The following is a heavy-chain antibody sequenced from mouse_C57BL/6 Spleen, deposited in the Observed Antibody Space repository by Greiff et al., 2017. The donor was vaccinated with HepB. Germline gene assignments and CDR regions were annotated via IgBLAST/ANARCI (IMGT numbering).Heavy chain of an antibody. J-gene: IGHJ4*01. CDR3: ARKYDGYYERYAMDY. CDR1: GFSLTSYA. Sequence: VKLMESGPGLVAPSQSLSITCTVSGFSLTSYAISWVRKPPGKGLEWLGVIWTGGGTNYNSALKSRLSISKDNSKSQVFLKMNSLQTDDTARYYCARKYDGYYERYAMDYWGQGTSVTVSS. V-gene: IGHV2-9-1*01. D-gene: IGHD2-3*01. CDR2: IWTGGGT.